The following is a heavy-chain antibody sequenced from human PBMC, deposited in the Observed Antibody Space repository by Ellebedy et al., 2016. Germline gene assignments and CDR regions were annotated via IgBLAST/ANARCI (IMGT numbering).Heavy chain of an antibody. V-gene: IGHV5-10-1*01. J-gene: IGHJ6*02. CDR3: ARHSGVAGTRPSGRYYYYGMDV. D-gene: IGHD6-19*01. CDR2: IDPSDSYT. CDR1: GYSFTSYW. Sequence: GGSLRLSCKGSGYSFTSYWISWVRQMPGKGLEWMGRIDPSDSYTNYSPSFQGHVTISADKSISTAYLQWSSLKASDTAMYYCARHSGVAGTRPSGRYYYYGMDVWGQGTTVTVSS.